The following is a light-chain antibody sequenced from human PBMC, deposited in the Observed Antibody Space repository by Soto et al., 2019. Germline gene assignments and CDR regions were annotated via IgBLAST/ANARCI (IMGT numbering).Light chain of an antibody. V-gene: IGLV2-14*03. J-gene: IGLJ1*01. CDR1: RTDVADGYDY. CDR3: TSYTRRTPFYV. CDR2: DVS. Sequence: QSVLTQPASVSGSPGQSIAISCTGVRTDVADGYDYVSWYQQHPGQAPQLIIYDVSNRPSGVSDRFSGSKSGNTASLTISGLQAEDEAEYYCTSYTRRTPFYVFGTGTKFTVL.